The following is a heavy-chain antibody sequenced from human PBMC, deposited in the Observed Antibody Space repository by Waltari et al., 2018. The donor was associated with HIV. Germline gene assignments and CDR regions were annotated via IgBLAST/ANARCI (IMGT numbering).Heavy chain of an antibody. CDR2: INHSGST. CDR3: ARVPPLYYSGSYYFDY. CDR1: GGSFSGYY. Sequence: QVQLQQWGAGLLKPSETLSLTCAVYGGSFSGYYWGCIRQPPGKGLEWIGEINHSGSTNYNPSLKSRVTISVDTSKNQFSLKLSSVTAADTAVYYCARVPPLYYSGSYYFDYWGQGTLVTVSS. D-gene: IGHD3-10*01. J-gene: IGHJ4*02. V-gene: IGHV4-34*01.